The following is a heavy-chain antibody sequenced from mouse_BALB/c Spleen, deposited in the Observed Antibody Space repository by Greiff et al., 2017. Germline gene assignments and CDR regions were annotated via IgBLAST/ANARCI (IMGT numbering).Heavy chain of an antibody. CDR3: ARRGGVRPWFAY. V-gene: IGHV1S81*02. CDR2: INPSNGRT. D-gene: IGHD2-14*01. J-gene: IGHJ3*01. CDR1: GYTFTSYW. Sequence: QVQLKESGAELVKPGASVKLSCKASGYTFTSYWMHWVKQRPGQGLEWIGEINPSNGRTNYNEKFKSKATLTVDKSSSTAYMQLSSLTSEDSAVYYCARRGGVRPWFAYWGQGTLVTVSA.